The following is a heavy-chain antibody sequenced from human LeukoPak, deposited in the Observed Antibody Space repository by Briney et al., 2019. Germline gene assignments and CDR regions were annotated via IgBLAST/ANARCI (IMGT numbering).Heavy chain of an antibody. CDR3: ARRVGRWFGERAYYYNYMDV. V-gene: IGHV4-38-2*02. CDR2: INHRRST. Sequence: PSETLSLTCIVSGYSISNGYYWGWIRQPPGKGLEWIGEINHRRSTKYSPSLKSRVTISVDTSKNQFSPRLSSVTAADTAVYYCARRVGRWFGERAYYYNYMDVWGKGTTVTISS. J-gene: IGHJ6*03. D-gene: IGHD3-10*01. CDR1: GYSISNGYY.